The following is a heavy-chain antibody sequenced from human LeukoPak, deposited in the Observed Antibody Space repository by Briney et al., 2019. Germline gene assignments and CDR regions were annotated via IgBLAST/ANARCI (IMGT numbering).Heavy chain of an antibody. CDR2: IYHSGST. J-gene: IGHJ4*02. Sequence: SETLSLTCAVYGGSFSGYYWSWIRQPPGKGLEWIGEIYHSGSTNYNPSLKSRVTISVDKSKNQFSLKLSSVTAADTAVYYCARLYSSSSYFDYWGQETLVTVSS. D-gene: IGHD6-6*01. V-gene: IGHV4-34*01. CDR1: GGSFSGYY. CDR3: ARLYSSSSYFDY.